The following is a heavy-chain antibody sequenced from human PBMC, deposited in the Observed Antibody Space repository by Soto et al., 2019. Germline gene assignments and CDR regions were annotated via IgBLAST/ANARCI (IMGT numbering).Heavy chain of an antibody. Sequence: QVQLQESGPGLVKPSQTLSLTCTVSGGSISSGGYYWSWIRQHPGKGLEWIGYIYYSGSTYYNPSLKSRVTISVDTSKNQFSLKLSSVTAADTAVYYCARAGWAYCGGDCLEFGPYFDYWGQGTLVTVSS. CDR1: GGSISSGGYY. J-gene: IGHJ4*02. CDR3: ARAGWAYCGGDCLEFGPYFDY. D-gene: IGHD2-21*02. V-gene: IGHV4-31*03. CDR2: IYYSGST.